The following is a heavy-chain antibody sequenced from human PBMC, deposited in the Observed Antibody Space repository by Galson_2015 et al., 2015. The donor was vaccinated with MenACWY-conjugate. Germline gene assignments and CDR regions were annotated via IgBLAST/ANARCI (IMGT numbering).Heavy chain of an antibody. Sequence: SLRLSCAASGFSFSSYGMSWVRQAPGKGLEWVAYVRQDEGERNYVDSVKGRFTISRDNAQKSLYLQMKSLRGEDTAIYYCARARDYSFPFIDVWGKGTTVTVSS. J-gene: IGHJ6*03. CDR3: ARARDYSFPFIDV. CDR1: GFSFSSYG. CDR2: VRQDEGER. V-gene: IGHV3-7*03.